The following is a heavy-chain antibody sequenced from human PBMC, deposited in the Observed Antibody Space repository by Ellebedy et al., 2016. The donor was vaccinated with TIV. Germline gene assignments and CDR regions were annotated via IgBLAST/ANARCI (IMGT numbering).Heavy chain of an antibody. J-gene: IGHJ5*02. V-gene: IGHV4-61*01. Sequence: MPSETLSLTCTVSGGSISSSSYYWGWIRQAPGKGLEWIGYIYYSGSTNYNPSLKSRVTISVDTSKNQFSLKLSSVTAADTAVYYCARDSPGPTTAPRGGFDPWGQGTLVTVSS. CDR3: ARDSPGPTTAPRGGFDP. D-gene: IGHD4-17*01. CDR1: GGSISSSSYY. CDR2: IYYSGST.